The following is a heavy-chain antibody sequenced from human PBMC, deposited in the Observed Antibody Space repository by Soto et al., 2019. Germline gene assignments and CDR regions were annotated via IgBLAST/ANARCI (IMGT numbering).Heavy chain of an antibody. D-gene: IGHD3-16*01. CDR2: INPSGGGP. CDR1: GYTFTNYY. J-gene: IGHJ3*01. V-gene: IGHV1-46*03. CDR3: AWSYMGGDGALDV. Sequence: QVQLMQSGAEVKQPGASVKVSCKASGYTFTNYYMHWVRQVPGQGLEWMGIINPSGGGPAHAQNFRGRLTTTSDTSTTTIYLELNSLRSEETAVFFCAWSYMGGDGALDVWGQGTMVTVSS.